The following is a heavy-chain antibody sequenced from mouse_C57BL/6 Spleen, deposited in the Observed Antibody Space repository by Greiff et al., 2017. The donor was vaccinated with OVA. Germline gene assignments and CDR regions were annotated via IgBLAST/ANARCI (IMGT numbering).Heavy chain of an antibody. Sequence: VQLKESGAELVRPGASVKLSCTASGFNIKDYYMHWVKQRPEQGLEWIGWIDPENGDTEYASKFQGKATITADTSSNTAYLQLSSLTSEDTAVYYCTRGGYGNYVAYWGQGTLVTVSA. CDR1: GFNIKDYY. J-gene: IGHJ3*01. CDR2: IDPENGDT. CDR3: TRGGYGNYVAY. V-gene: IGHV14-4*01. D-gene: IGHD2-1*01.